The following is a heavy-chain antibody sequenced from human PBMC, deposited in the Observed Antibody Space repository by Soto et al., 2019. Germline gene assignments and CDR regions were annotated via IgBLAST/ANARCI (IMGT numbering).Heavy chain of an antibody. CDR3: AKEDLCGYYSPLYF. CDR2: ISYDGSNK. Sequence: QVQLVESGGGVVQPGRSLRLSCAASGFTFSSYGMHWVRQAPGKGLEWVAVISYDGSNKYYADSVKGRFTISRDNSKNTLYLQMNSLSAESTAVYYCAKEDLCGYYSPLYFGGQGTLVTVSS. J-gene: IGHJ4*02. V-gene: IGHV3-30*18. CDR1: GFTFSSYG. D-gene: IGHD5-12*01.